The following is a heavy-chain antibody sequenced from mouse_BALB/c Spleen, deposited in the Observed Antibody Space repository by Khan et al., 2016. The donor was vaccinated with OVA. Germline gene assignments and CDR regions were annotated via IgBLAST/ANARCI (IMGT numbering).Heavy chain of an antibody. CDR1: GFSLTNYA. CDR3: ARACMITTDTFDY. D-gene: IGHD2-4*01. CDR2: IWAGGST. V-gene: IGHV2-9*02. J-gene: IGHJ2*01. Sequence: QVQLKQSGPGLVAPSQSLSITCTVSGFSLTNYAVHWVRQPPGKGLEWLGVIWAGGSTNYNSALLSRLSTIKDNSTSHGFLKLISLQTDDTASYYSARACMITTDTFDYWGQGTTLTVSS.